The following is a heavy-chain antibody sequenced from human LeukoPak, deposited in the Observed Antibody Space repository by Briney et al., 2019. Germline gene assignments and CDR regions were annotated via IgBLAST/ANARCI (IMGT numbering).Heavy chain of an antibody. CDR2: TSGSGVNT. CDR1: GFTFNTYA. J-gene: IGHJ6*02. CDR3: AKHRGYRSDGLDV. Sequence: GGSLRLSCAASGFTFNTYAMSWVRQAPGKGLEWVLVTSGSGVNTYYAESLKGRFTISRDNSKNTLYLQMNSLRAEDTAVYYCAKHRGYRSDGLDVWGQGTTVTVSS. V-gene: IGHV3-23*01. D-gene: IGHD5-18*01.